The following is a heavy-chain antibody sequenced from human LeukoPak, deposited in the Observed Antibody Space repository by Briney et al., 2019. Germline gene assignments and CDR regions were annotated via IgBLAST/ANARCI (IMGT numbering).Heavy chain of an antibody. CDR2: IYYSGST. CDR1: GGSISSYY. D-gene: IGHD6-13*01. J-gene: IGHJ4*02. CDR3: ARELIDGTAAGYFFDY. V-gene: IGHV4-59*01. Sequence: PSETLSLTCTVSGGSISSYYWSWIRQPPGKGLEWIGYIYYSGSTNYNPSLKSRVTISVDTSKNQFSLKLSSVTAADTAVYYCARELIDGTAAGYFFDYWGQGTPVTVSS.